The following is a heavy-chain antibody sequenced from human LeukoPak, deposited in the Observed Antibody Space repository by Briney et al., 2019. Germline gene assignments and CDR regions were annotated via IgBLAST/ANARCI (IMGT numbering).Heavy chain of an antibody. D-gene: IGHD2-21*01. CDR2: VKSDGSST. CDR1: GFTFSSYW. V-gene: IGHV3-74*01. CDR3: ARDPGGGGAKGHNWFDP. J-gene: IGHJ5*02. Sequence: GGSLRLSCAGSGFTFSSYWMHWVRQAPGKGLMWVSRVKSDGSSTSYADSVKGRFTISRDNAKNTLYLQMDSLRAEDTAVYYCARDPGGGGAKGHNWFDPWGQGTLVTVPS.